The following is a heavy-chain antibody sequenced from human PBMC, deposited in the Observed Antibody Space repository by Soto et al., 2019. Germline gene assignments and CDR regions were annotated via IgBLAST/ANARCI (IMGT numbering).Heavy chain of an antibody. J-gene: IGHJ6*04. V-gene: IGHV3-66*01. CDR3: ARVVEGSYDFMDV. CDR2: IYSGGST. Sequence: PGVSLRLSCAASGFTVSSKYMTWVRQAPGKGLEWVSVIYSGGSTYYADSVKGRFTISRDNSKNTLYLQMNSLRAEDTAVYYCARVVEGSYDFMDVWGKGTTVTVSS. CDR1: GFTVSSKY. D-gene: IGHD3-3*01.